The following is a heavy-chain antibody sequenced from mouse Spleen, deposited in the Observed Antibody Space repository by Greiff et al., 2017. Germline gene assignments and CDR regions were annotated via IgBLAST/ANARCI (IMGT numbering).Heavy chain of an antibody. Sequence: QVQLQQPGAELVKPGASVKLSCKASGYTFISYWMHWVKQWPGRGLEWVGWIDPVSGGTKYNEKFKNKATLTGDKSSSTAYMQLSSLTSEDSAVYYCTIGLYDYAFAYGGQGTLVTVSA. CDR2: IDPVSGGT. J-gene: IGHJ3*01. CDR3: TIGLYDYAFAY. D-gene: IGHD2-4*01. V-gene: IGHV1-72*01. CDR1: GYTFISYW.